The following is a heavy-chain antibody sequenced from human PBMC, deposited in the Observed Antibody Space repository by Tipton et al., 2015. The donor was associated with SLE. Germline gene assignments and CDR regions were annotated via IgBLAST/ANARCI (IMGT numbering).Heavy chain of an antibody. D-gene: IGHD2-8*02. V-gene: IGHV4-34*01. J-gene: IGHJ6*02. CDR3: ARRGTVLVGLSNGMDV. CDR2: INHSGSS. Sequence: LRLSCAVYGGSFSGYYWSGIRQPPGKGLEWIGEINHSGSSNYNPSLKSRLTISVDTSKKQFSLKLSSVTAADTAVYYCARRGTVLVGLSNGMDVWGQGTTVTVSS. CDR1: GGSFSGYY.